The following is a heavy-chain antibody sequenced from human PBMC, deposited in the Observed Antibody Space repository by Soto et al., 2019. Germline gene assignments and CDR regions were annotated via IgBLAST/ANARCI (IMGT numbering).Heavy chain of an antibody. D-gene: IGHD3-22*01. J-gene: IGHJ4*02. CDR3: AKSRYSDSSGDFYDY. V-gene: IGHV3-23*01. CDR1: AFTFNNYA. Sequence: EVQLLESGGGLVQPGGSLSLSCAASAFTFNNYAMSWVRQAPGKGLEWVSGIGGSGRTTYYADSVKGRFTISRDNSNNTLCLQMNSLRAEDTAVYYCAKSRYSDSSGDFYDYGGQGSLVTVSS. CDR2: IGGSGRTT.